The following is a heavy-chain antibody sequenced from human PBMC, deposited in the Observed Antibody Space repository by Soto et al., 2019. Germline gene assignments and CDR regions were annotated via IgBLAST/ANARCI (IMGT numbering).Heavy chain of an antibody. CDR2: INSDGSST. Sequence: PGGSLRLSCAASGFTFSSYWMHWVRQAPGKGLVWVSRINSDGSSTSYAVSVKGRFTISRDNAKNTLYLQMNSLRAEDTAVYYCARGYCISTSCYRYYYGMDVWGQGTTVTVSS. J-gene: IGHJ6*02. V-gene: IGHV3-74*01. CDR1: GFTFSSYW. D-gene: IGHD2-2*02. CDR3: ARGYCISTSCYRYYYGMDV.